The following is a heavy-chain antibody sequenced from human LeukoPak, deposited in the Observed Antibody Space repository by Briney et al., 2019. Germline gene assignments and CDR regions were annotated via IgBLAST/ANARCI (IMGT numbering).Heavy chain of an antibody. J-gene: IGHJ4*02. Sequence: GESLKISCKGSGYTFSNSIIGWVRQMPGKGLEWMGIIYPGDSDTRYSPSFQGQVTISADKSISTAYLQWSSLKASDTAMYYCARLYEDSSGYPNFDYWGQGTLVTVSS. CDR1: GYTFSNSI. D-gene: IGHD3-22*01. CDR3: ARLYEDSSGYPNFDY. V-gene: IGHV5-51*01. CDR2: IYPGDSDT.